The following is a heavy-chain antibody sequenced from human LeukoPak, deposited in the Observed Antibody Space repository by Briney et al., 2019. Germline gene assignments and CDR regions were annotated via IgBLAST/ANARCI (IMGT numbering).Heavy chain of an antibody. Sequence: GGSLRLSCAASGFTVSSNYMSWVRQAPGKGLEWVSVIYSGGSTYYAESVKGRFTISRDNSKNTLYLQMNNLRAEDTAVYYCARDHYVPGPRPGGSDYYGMDVWGQGTTVTVSS. CDR3: ARDHYVPGPRPGGSDYYGMDV. J-gene: IGHJ6*02. D-gene: IGHD2-2*01. V-gene: IGHV3-66*01. CDR2: IYSGGST. CDR1: GFTVSSNY.